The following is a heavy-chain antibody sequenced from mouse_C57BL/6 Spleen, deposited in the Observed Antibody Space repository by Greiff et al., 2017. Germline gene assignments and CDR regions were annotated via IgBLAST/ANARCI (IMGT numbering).Heavy chain of an antibody. CDR2: INPNNGGT. J-gene: IGHJ1*03. CDR3: ARKGLRHILYWYIDV. D-gene: IGHD6-1*01. V-gene: IGHV1-18*01. Sequence: VQLQQSGPELVKPGASVKIPCKASGYTFTDYNMDWVKQSHGKSLEWIGDINPNNGGTIYNQKFKGKATLTVDKSSSTAYMELRSLTSEDTAVYYCARKGLRHILYWYIDVWGTGTTVTVSS. CDR1: GYTFTDYN.